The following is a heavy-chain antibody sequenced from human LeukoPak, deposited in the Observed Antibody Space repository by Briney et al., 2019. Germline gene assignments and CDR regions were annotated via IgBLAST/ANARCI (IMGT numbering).Heavy chain of an antibody. V-gene: IGHV3-30*03. J-gene: IGHJ5*02. Sequence: GGSLRLSCAASGFTFSTYGMYWVRQAPGKGLEWVAIISYDGNDKYYADSVRGRFTISRDNSKNTLYLQMDSLRAEDTALYYCVRDNLRSWGQGTLVTVSS. CDR1: GFTFSTYG. CDR2: ISYDGNDK. CDR3: VRDNLRS.